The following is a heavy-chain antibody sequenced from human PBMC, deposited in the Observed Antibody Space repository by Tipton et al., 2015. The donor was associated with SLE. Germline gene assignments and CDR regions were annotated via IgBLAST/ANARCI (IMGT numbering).Heavy chain of an antibody. CDR2: INHSGST. D-gene: IGHD5-12*01. CDR1: GGSFSGYY. V-gene: IGHV4-34*01. CDR3: ARRLTRYSGYDYFDY. Sequence: LRLSCAVYGGSFSGYYWSWIRQPPGKGLEWVGEINHSGSTNYNPSLKSRVTISVDTSKNQFSLKVSSVTAADTAVYYCARRLTRYSGYDYFDYWGQGTLVTVSS. J-gene: IGHJ4*02.